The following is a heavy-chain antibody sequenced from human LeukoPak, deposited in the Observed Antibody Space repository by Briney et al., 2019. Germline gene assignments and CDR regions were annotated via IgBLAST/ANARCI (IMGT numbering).Heavy chain of an antibody. CDR1: GGSISSYY. Sequence: SETLSLTCTVSGGSISSYYWSWIRQPAGKGLEWIGRIYTSGSTNYNPSLKSRVTMSVDTSKNQFSLKLSSVTAADTAAYYCARDGDFGHAFDIWGQGTMVTVSS. CDR3: ARDGDFGHAFDI. D-gene: IGHD3-3*01. CDR2: IYTSGST. V-gene: IGHV4-4*07. J-gene: IGHJ3*02.